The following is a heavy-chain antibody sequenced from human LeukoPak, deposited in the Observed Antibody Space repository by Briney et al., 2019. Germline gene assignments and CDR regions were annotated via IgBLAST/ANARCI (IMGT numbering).Heavy chain of an antibody. D-gene: IGHD3-16*02. CDR2: IYSSGST. J-gene: IGHJ5*02. CDR3: ARGREKYDYVWGSHRPHNWFDP. Sequence: SETLSLTCTVSGGSISSYYWSWIRQPAGKGLEWIGRIYSSGSTNYNPSLKSRVTMSVDTSKNQFSLKLSSVTAADTAVYYCARGREKYDYVWGSHRPHNWFDPWGQGTLVTVSS. CDR1: GGSISSYY. V-gene: IGHV4-4*07.